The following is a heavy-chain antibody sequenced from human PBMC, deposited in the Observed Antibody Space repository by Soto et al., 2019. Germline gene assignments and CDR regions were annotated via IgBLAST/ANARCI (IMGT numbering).Heavy chain of an antibody. CDR2: IYYSGST. CDR3: ARDRLGYYFDY. D-gene: IGHD5-12*01. J-gene: IGHJ4*02. Sequence: PWETLSLTCTVSGGSISSYYWSWIRQPPGKGLEWIGYIYYSGSTNYNPSLKSRVTISVDTSKNQFSLKLSSVTAADTAVYYCARDRLGYYFDYWGQGTLVTVSS. CDR1: GGSISSYY. V-gene: IGHV4-59*01.